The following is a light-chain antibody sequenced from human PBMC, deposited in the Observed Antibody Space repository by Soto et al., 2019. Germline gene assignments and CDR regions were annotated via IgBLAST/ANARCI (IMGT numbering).Light chain of an antibody. Sequence: QSALTQPPSASGSPGQSVTISCTGTSSDGGGYNYVSWYQQYPGKVPKLMVYEVNKRPSGVPDRFSGSKSGNTASLTVSGLQAEDEDDYYCSSYAGGNNVFGTGTKVTVL. V-gene: IGLV2-8*01. CDR1: SSDGGGYNY. J-gene: IGLJ1*01. CDR2: EVN. CDR3: SSYAGGNNV.